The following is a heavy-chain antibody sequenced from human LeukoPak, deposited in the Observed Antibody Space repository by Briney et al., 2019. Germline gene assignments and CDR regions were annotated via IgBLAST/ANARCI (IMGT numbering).Heavy chain of an antibody. CDR1: GGSFSGYY. Sequence: SETLSLTCAVYGGSFSGYYWSWIRQPPGKGLEWIGEINHSGSTNYNPSLKSRVTISVDTSKNRFSLKLSSVTAADTAVYYCARGLGYCSSTSCFTYFDYWGQGTLVTVSS. D-gene: IGHD2-2*02. CDR2: INHSGST. V-gene: IGHV4-34*01. J-gene: IGHJ4*02. CDR3: ARGLGYCSSTSCFTYFDY.